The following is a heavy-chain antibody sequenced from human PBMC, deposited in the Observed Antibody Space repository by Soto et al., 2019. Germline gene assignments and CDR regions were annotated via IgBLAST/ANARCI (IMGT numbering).Heavy chain of an antibody. D-gene: IGHD3-3*01. CDR1: GFSLSTNSVG. CDR2: IYWDDDK. CDR3: AHRTYDFWSGYIGSGAFDI. V-gene: IGHV2-5*02. J-gene: IGHJ3*02. Sequence: SGPTLLNATQTLTLNFTFSGFSLSTNSVGVGWIRQPPGKALEWLALIYWDDDKRYSPSLKSRLTITKDTSKNQVVLTMTNMDPVDTATYYCAHRTYDFWSGYIGSGAFDIWGQGTMVTVSS.